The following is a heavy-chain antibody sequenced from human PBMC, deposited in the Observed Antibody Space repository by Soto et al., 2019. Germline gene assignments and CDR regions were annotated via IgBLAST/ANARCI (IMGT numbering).Heavy chain of an antibody. CDR2: INPNSGGT. Sequence: QVQLVQPGAEVKKPGASVKVSCKASGYTFTGYYMHWVRQAPGQGLEWMGWINPNSGGTNYAQKFQGRVTMTRDTSIRTDYMELSRLRSDDTAVYYCARECTGTHYYYYVMDVWGKGTTVTVSS. V-gene: IGHV1-2*02. CDR3: ARECTGTHYYYYVMDV. D-gene: IGHD1-1*01. CDR1: GYTFTGYY. J-gene: IGHJ6*04.